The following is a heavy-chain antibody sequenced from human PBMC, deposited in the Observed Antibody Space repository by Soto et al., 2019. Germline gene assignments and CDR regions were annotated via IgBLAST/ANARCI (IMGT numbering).Heavy chain of an antibody. J-gene: IGHJ5*02. CDR2: ISAYNGNT. D-gene: IGHD6-19*01. CDR3: ARDRRIAVAGVRFDP. CDR1: GYTFTSYG. Sequence: QVQLVQSGAEVKKPGASVKVSCKASGYTFTSYGISWVRQAPGQGLEWMGWISAYNGNTNYAQKLQGRVTMTTDTPTSTAYMELRSLRSDDTAVYYCARDRRIAVAGVRFDPWGQGTLVTVSS. V-gene: IGHV1-18*01.